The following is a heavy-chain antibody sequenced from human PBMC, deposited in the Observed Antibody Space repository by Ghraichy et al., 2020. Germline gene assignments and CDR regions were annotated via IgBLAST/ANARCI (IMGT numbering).Heavy chain of an antibody. D-gene: IGHD1-26*01. CDR1: GYTFTSYG. J-gene: IGHJ4*02. CDR3: ARVRWELHPTGPVDY. CDR2: ISAYNGNT. Sequence: ASVKVSCKASGYTFTSYGISWVRQAPGQGLEWMGWISAYNGNTNYAQKLQGRVTMTTDTSTSTAYMELRSLRSDDTAVYYCARVRWELHPTGPVDYWGQGTLVTVSS. V-gene: IGHV1-18*01.